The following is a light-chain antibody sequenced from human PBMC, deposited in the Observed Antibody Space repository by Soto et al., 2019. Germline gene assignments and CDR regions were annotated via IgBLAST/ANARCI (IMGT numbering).Light chain of an antibody. Sequence: EIVWTQSPGPLSFSPGERDTLSCRASQSVSSSYLAWYQQKPGQAPRLLIYGASSRPTGIPDRFSGRGSGTDFTLTISRLEPEDFAVYYCQQYGSSQTFGQGTKVEIK. CDR3: QQYGSSQT. V-gene: IGKV3-20*01. CDR1: QSVSSSY. J-gene: IGKJ1*01. CDR2: GAS.